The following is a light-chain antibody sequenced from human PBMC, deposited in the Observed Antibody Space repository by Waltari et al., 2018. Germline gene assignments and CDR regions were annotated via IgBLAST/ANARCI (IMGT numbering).Light chain of an antibody. CDR2: FAS. CDR1: QSTGRY. J-gene: IGKJ1*01. CDR3: QQASRGPLT. Sequence: DIQMTQDPSSLSVSIGDRVTITCRASQSTGRYLSWYQQKSGRAPKLLISFASRLERGVPSRFSGTGSGTDFTLTINSLQPEDIGTYFCQQASRGPLTFGQGT. V-gene: IGKV1-39*01.